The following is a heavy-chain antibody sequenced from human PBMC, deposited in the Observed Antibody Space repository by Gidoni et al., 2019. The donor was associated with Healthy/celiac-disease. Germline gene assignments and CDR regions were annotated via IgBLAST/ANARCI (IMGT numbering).Heavy chain of an antibody. J-gene: IGHJ3*02. CDR1: GFTFYDST. CDR3: AKVRYSSKYAFDI. CDR2: ISWDGGST. D-gene: IGHD6-13*01. Sequence: EVQLVESGGVVVQPGGSLRISCAASGFTFYDSTMHWVRQAPGKGLEWVSLISWDGGSTYYADSVKGRFTISRDNSKNSLYLQMNSLRTEDTALYYCAKVRYSSKYAFDIWGQGTMVTVSS. V-gene: IGHV3-43*01.